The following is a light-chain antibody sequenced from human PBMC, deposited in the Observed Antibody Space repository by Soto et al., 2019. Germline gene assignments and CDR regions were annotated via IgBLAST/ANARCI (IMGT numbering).Light chain of an antibody. CDR2: AAS. Sequence: EIVLTQSPVTLSVSPGERATLSCRTSHNIDNKLAWYQQKPGQTPRLLIFAASTRATGIPARFSGSGSETEFTLAINSLQSDDFAVYYCQHYYNWPQYSFGQGIKLEIK. J-gene: IGKJ2*03. CDR3: QHYYNWPQYS. V-gene: IGKV3-15*01. CDR1: HNIDNK.